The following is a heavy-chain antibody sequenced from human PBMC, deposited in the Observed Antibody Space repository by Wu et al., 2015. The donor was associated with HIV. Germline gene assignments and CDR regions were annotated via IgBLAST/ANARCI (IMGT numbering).Heavy chain of an antibody. D-gene: IGHD6-19*01. CDR3: ARGIAVAGTREQAFDI. CDR2: INPSGGST. J-gene: IGHJ3*02. CDR1: GYTFTSYY. Sequence: QVQLVQSGAEVKKPGASVKVSCKASGYTFTSYYMHWVRQAPGQGLEWMGIINPSGGSTSYAQKFQGRVTMTRDTSTSTVYMELSSLRSEDTAVYYCARGIAVAGTREQAFDIWGQGDNGHVSS. V-gene: IGHV1-46*01.